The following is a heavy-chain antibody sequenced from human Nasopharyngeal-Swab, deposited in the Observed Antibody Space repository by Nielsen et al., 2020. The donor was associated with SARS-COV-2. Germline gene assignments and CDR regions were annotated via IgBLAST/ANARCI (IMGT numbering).Heavy chain of an antibody. J-gene: IGHJ3*02. CDR2: IYHSGST. D-gene: IGHD3-3*01. CDR3: SGDFWSGYPDAFDI. V-gene: IGHV4-4*02. Sequence: VRQAPGKGLEWIGEIYHSGSTNYNPSLKSRVTISVDKSKNQFSLKLSSVTAADTAVYYCSGDFWSGYPDAFDIWGQGTMVT.